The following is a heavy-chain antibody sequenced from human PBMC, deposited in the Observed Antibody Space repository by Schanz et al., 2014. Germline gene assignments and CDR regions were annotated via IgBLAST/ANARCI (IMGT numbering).Heavy chain of an antibody. CDR2: ISSGGGST. D-gene: IGHD2-2*01. Sequence: EVQLVESGGGLVKPGGSLRLSCGVSGFTASSHSMNWVRQAPGKGLEWVSSISSGGGSTYYADSVKGRFTISRDNSKNTLYLQMKSLRAEDTAVYYCARVKYCTITRCYRTETEGIYYMDVWGKGTMXTVSS. J-gene: IGHJ6*03. V-gene: IGHV3-23*04. CDR1: GFTASSHS. CDR3: ARVKYCTITRCYRTETEGIYYMDV.